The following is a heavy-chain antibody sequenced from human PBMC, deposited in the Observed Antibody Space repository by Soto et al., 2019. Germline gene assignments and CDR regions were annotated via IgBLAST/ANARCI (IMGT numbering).Heavy chain of an antibody. Sequence: SETLSLTCTVSGGSIISCGYYWSLIRQHPGKGLEWIGYIYYSGSTYYNPSLQSRVTISVDTSKNQFSLKLSSVTAADTAVYYCAKSRLEQYYFDYWGQGTLVTVXS. CDR1: GGSIISCGYY. CDR2: IYYSGST. CDR3: AKSRLEQYYFDY. V-gene: IGHV4-31*03. J-gene: IGHJ4*02.